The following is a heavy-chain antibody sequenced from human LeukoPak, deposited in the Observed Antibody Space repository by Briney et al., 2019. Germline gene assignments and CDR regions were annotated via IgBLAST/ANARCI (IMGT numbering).Heavy chain of an antibody. Sequence: WGSLRLSCAASGFSVSSNYMSWVRQAPGKGLEWISVLYSGGSTNYADSVKGRFTTSRDDSKNTLYLQMNSLRAEDTAVYFCARETSAYWGQGTLVTVSS. J-gene: IGHJ4*02. CDR3: ARETSAY. CDR2: LYSGGST. V-gene: IGHV3-53*01. CDR1: GFSVSSNY.